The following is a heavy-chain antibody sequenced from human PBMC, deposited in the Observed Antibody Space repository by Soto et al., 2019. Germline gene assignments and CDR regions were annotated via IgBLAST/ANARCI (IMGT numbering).Heavy chain of an antibody. D-gene: IGHD3-22*01. V-gene: IGHV1-69*13. J-gene: IGHJ6*02. CDR3: AFRDSSGYSNYYYGMDV. CDR2: IIPIFGTA. CDR1: GGTFSSYA. Sequence: SVKVSCKASGGTFSSYAISWVRQAPGQGLEWMGGIIPIFGTANYAQKFQGRVTITADESTSTAYMELSSLRSEDTAVYYCAFRDSSGYSNYYYGMDVWGQGTTVTVSS.